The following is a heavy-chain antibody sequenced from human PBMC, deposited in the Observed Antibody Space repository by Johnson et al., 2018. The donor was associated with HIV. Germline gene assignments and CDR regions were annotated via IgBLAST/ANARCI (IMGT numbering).Heavy chain of an antibody. J-gene: IGHJ3*02. CDR1: GFTVSSNY. D-gene: IGHD1-26*01. Sequence: EVQLVESGGGLIQPGGSLRLSCAASGFTVSSNYMSWVRQAPGKGLEWVSIIYSGGSTYYADSVKGRFTISRDNSKNTLYLQMNSLRAEDTAVYYCANGGSYSAADDAFDIWGQGTMVTVSS. CDR2: IYSGGST. CDR3: ANGGSYSAADDAFDI. V-gene: IGHV3-66*02.